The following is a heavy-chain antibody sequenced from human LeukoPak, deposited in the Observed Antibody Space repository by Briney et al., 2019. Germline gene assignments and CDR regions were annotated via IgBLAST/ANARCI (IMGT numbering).Heavy chain of an antibody. Sequence: PGGSLRLSCAASGFTFNNYAMNWVRQAPGKGLEWVSVISGSGGTTYYADSVKGRFTISRDSSKNTLYLRMNSLRAEDTAIYYCAKRVVVPTTTYYFDYWGQGTLVTVSS. CDR2: ISGSGGTT. J-gene: IGHJ4*02. CDR1: GFTFNNYA. V-gene: IGHV3-23*01. CDR3: AKRVVVPTTTYYFDY. D-gene: IGHD2-15*01.